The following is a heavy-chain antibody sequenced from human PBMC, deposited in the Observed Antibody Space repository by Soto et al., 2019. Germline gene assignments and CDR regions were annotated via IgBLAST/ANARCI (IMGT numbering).Heavy chain of an antibody. Sequence: PGGSLRLSCAASGFTLSDYAMAWVRQPPGKGLERVSSISGSGGSTYYADSVKGRCTVSRDNSKNTVYLQMKSLRAEDTAVYYCAKDHGMDVWGQGATVTVSS. CDR2: ISGSGGST. V-gene: IGHV3-23*01. CDR1: GFTLSDYA. J-gene: IGHJ6*02. CDR3: AKDHGMDV.